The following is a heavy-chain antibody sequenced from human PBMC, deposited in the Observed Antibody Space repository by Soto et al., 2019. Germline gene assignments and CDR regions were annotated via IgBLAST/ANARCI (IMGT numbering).Heavy chain of an antibody. CDR3: ARDGGDYYDRWFDP. CDR1: GFTFSDYY. D-gene: IGHD3-22*01. Sequence: PGGSLRLSCAASGFTFSDYYMSWIRQAPGKGLEWVSYISSSGSTIYYAVSVKGRFTISRDNAKNSLYLQMNSLRAEDTAVDYCARDGGDYYDRWFDPWGQGNLVTVSS. CDR2: ISSSGSTI. V-gene: IGHV3-11*01. J-gene: IGHJ5*02.